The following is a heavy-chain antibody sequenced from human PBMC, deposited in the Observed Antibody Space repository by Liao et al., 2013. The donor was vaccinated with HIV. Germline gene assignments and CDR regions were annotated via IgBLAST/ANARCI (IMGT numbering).Heavy chain of an antibody. J-gene: IGHJ6*03. CDR3: ARGHPGYYYYYMDL. CDR1: GGSLRSSDYY. Sequence: QLQLQESGPGLVQPSETLSLTCSVSGGSLRSSDYYWVWIRQAPGKGLEWIGSVYYSGGTYYNPPLRSRISISLDTSKLHSSLRLTSVTAADTAVYFCARGHPGYYYYYMDLWGRGTTVTVSS. V-gene: IGHV4-39*07. CDR2: VYYSGGT.